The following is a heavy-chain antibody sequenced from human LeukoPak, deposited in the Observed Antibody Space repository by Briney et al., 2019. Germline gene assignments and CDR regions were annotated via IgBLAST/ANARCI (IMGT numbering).Heavy chain of an antibody. V-gene: IGHV3-23*01. CDR1: GCSFSDCA. CDR2: ISGSAGST. Sequence: GGSLRLSCAASGCSFSDCAMSWVRQAPGGGVEWVSSISGSAGSTYYADSMKGRFTISRDKPKNTLQLEMNSLRAEDTAIYYCTKGMATIRRHIDSWGQGTLVTVSS. J-gene: IGHJ4*02. D-gene: IGHD5-24*01. CDR3: TKGMATIRRHIDS.